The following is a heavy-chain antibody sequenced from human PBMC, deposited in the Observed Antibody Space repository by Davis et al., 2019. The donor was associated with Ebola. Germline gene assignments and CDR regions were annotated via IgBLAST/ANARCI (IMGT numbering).Heavy chain of an antibody. Sequence: LRLSCAVYGGSFSGHYWSWLRQPPGKGLEWIGEINHSGSTSYNPSLKSRVTISVDTSKNQISLKVTSVTAADTAVYYCARGRGWLQSSWFDPWGQGTPVTVSS. CDR3: ARGRGWLQSSWFDP. D-gene: IGHD5-24*01. CDR2: INHSGST. CDR1: GGSFSGHY. V-gene: IGHV4-34*01. J-gene: IGHJ5*02.